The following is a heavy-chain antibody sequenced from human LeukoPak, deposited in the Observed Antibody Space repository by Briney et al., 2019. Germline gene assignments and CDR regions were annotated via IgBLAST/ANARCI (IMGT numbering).Heavy chain of an antibody. CDR1: GFAFINYA. D-gene: IGHD3-16*01. J-gene: IGHJ6*02. CDR3: ARDLGGWGNSNGMDV. CDR2: ISYDGRNK. V-gene: IGHV3-30*04. Sequence: GRSLRLSCAASGFAFINYAMHWVRQAPGKGLEWVAVISYDGRNKYYAESVKGRFTMSRDTSKSTLYLQMNSLRAEDTAVYYCARDLGGWGNSNGMDVWGQGTTVTVSS.